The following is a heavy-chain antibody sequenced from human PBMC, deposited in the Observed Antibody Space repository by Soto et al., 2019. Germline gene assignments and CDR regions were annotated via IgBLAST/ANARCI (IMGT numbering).Heavy chain of an antibody. J-gene: IGHJ4*02. V-gene: IGHV3-43*01. CDR3: AKGVIAFNDFGGTDY. CDR1: GFTFKDYT. Sequence: GGSLRLSCAASGFTFKDYTMHWIRQSPGKGLEWVSVISWDGISTYYAEYMRGRFTVSRDNSKNSLYLQIHSLRSEDTAWYYCAKGVIAFNDFGGTDYWGQGTLVTVSS. CDR2: ISWDGIST. D-gene: IGHD3-16*01.